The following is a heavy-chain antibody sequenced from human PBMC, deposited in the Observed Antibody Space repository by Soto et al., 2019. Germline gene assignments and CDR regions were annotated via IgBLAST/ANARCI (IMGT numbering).Heavy chain of an antibody. CDR3: ARGNHRWLQLWYFDL. D-gene: IGHD5-12*01. V-gene: IGHV1-69*12. J-gene: IGHJ2*01. CDR2: IIPIFGTA. CDR1: GGTFSSYT. Sequence: QVQLVQSGAEVKKPGSSVTVSCKASGGTFSSYTISWVRQAPGQGLEWRGGIIPIFGTANYAQKFQGRVTITADESTNTAYMELSSLRSEDTAVYYCARGNHRWLQLWYFDLWGRGTLVTVSS.